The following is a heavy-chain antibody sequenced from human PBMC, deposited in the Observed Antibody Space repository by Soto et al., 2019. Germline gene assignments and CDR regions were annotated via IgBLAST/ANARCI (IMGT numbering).Heavy chain of an antibody. Sequence: GGSLRLSCAASGFTFSSYSMNWVRQAPGKGLEWVSYISSSSSTIYYADSVKGRFTISRVNAKNSLYLQMNSLRAEDTAVYYCARPRPGDIVVVVAAPTAFDIWGQGTMVTVSS. V-gene: IGHV3-48*01. CDR1: GFTFSSYS. CDR3: ARPRPGDIVVVVAAPTAFDI. J-gene: IGHJ3*02. CDR2: ISSSSSTI. D-gene: IGHD2-15*01.